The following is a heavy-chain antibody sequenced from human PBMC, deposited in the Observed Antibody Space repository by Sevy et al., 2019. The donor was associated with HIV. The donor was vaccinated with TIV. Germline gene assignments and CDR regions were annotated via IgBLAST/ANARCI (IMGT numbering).Heavy chain of an antibody. Sequence: GWSLRLSCAASGFTFSSYWMHWVRQAPGKGLVWVSGIKSDGSDTRYVYSVKGRFTISRDNAKNTLYLQMNSLRVEDTAVYYCARDEGAMVREVIRGFDMWGQGTMVTVSS. J-gene: IGHJ3*02. CDR2: IKSDGSDT. D-gene: IGHD3-10*01. V-gene: IGHV3-74*01. CDR1: GFTFSSYW. CDR3: ARDEGAMVREVIRGFDM.